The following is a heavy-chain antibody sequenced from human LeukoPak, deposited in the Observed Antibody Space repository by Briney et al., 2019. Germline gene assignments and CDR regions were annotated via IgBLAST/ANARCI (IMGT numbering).Heavy chain of an antibody. V-gene: IGHV3-7*01. Sequence: GGSLRLSCKASGITFGLYAMTWVRQAPGKGLAWVANIIEGGDLKYYVDSVKGRFTISRDNTKNSLYLQMTSLRADDTAVYYCARVGKNGWDFDHWGQGTLVTVSS. CDR2: IIEGGDLK. CDR3: ARVGKNGWDFDH. CDR1: GITFGLYA. J-gene: IGHJ4*02. D-gene: IGHD6-19*01.